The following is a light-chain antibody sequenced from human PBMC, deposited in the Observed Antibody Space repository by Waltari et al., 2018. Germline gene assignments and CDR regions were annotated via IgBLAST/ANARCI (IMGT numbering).Light chain of an antibody. Sequence: SYVLTQAPSVSVAPGETARITCGGNNIADKNVHWYQQKPGQAPVLVIVYDSDRPSGIPGRFSGSNAGNTATLTISRAEAGDEADYYCQVWDTSIDLSVFGTGTKVTVL. J-gene: IGLJ1*01. CDR2: YDS. CDR1: NIADKN. CDR3: QVWDTSIDLSV. V-gene: IGLV3-21*04.